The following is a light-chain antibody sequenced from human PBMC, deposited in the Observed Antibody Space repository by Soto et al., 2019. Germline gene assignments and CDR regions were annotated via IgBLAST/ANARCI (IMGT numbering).Light chain of an antibody. CDR2: DAS. V-gene: IGKV1-5*01. CDR1: QNIRTW. CDR3: QHYNPYSGP. Sequence: DIQITQSPSTLSASVGDRVTITCRASQNIRTWLSWYQQKPGKAPNLLIFDASSLHSGVPSRFSGSGSGTEFTLTITSLQPDDFATYYCQHYNPYSGPFGQGTKVDIK. J-gene: IGKJ1*01.